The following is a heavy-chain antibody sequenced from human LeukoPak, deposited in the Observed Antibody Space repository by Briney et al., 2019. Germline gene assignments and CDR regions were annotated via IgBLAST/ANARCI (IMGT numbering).Heavy chain of an antibody. CDR3: ARSMVTTDRNFNH. V-gene: IGHV4-39*07. CDR2: VSHSGAT. CDR1: GSSITSSPYH. Sequence: SETLSLTCTVSGSSITSSPYHWAWIRQPPGRGPEWIGTVSHSGATQYNPSLTSRVTISLDTSKNQFSLSLNSVTAADTAIFYCARSMVTTDRNFNHWGQGTLVTVSS. J-gene: IGHJ4*02. D-gene: IGHD2-21*02.